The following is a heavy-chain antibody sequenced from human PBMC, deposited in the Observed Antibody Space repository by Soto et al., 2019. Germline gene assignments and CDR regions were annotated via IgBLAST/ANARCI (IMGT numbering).Heavy chain of an antibody. Sequence: QVQLQESGPGLVKPSETQSLTCTVSGGSVSNYYWSWIRQPPGKGLEWIGYIYYSGSTNYNPSLKSRVTISVDTSKNQFSLKLSSVTAADTAVYYCARRWGRSFDYWGQGTLVTVSS. J-gene: IGHJ4*02. CDR1: GGSVSNYY. V-gene: IGHV4-59*08. CDR2: IYYSGST. D-gene: IGHD2-15*01. CDR3: ARRWGRSFDY.